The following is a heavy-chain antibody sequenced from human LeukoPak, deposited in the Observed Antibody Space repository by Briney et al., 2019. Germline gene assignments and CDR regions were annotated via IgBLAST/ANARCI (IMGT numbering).Heavy chain of an antibody. CDR2: ISYDGSNK. CDR1: GFTFSSYG. CDR3: AKDLWELLKRNDAFDI. V-gene: IGHV3-30*18. Sequence: GRSLRLSCAASGFTFSSYGMHWVRQAPGKGLERVAVISYDGSNKYYADSVKGRFTISRDNSKNTLYLQMNSLRAEDTAVYYCAKDLWELLKRNDAFDIWGQGTMVTVSS. J-gene: IGHJ3*02. D-gene: IGHD1-26*01.